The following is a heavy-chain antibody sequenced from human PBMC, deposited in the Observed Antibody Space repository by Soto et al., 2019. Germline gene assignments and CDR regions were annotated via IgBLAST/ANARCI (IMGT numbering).Heavy chain of an antibody. Sequence: GESLKISCKGSGYSFTIYWIGWVRQMPGKGLEWMGIIYPGDSDTRYSPSFQGQVTISADKSISTAYLQWSSLKASDTAMYYCARLPSSSSWSDAFDIWGQGTMVTVSS. J-gene: IGHJ3*02. CDR2: IYPGDSDT. D-gene: IGHD6-13*01. V-gene: IGHV5-51*01. CDR1: GYSFTIYW. CDR3: ARLPSSSSWSDAFDI.